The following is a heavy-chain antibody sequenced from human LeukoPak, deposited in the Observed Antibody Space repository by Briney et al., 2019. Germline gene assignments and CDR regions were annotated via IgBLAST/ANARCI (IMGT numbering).Heavy chain of an antibody. V-gene: IGHV4-59*01. Sequence: SETLSLTCTVSGGSISSYYWSWIRQPPGKGLEWIGCIYYSGSTNYNPSLKSRVTISVDTSKNQFSLKLSSVTAADTAVYYCARDRSGSSRDFDYWGQGTLVTVSS. CDR1: GGSISSYY. CDR3: ARDRSGSSRDFDY. J-gene: IGHJ4*02. CDR2: IYYSGST. D-gene: IGHD1-26*01.